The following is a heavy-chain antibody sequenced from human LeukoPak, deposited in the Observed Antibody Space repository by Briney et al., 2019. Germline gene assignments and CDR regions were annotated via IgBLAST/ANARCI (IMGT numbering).Heavy chain of an antibody. CDR3: ARVYQYYDFWSGYYNYYYYMDV. J-gene: IGHJ6*03. V-gene: IGHV4-4*07. CDR2: IYTSGST. D-gene: IGHD3-3*01. CDR1: GDSISNYY. Sequence: SETLSLTCTVSGDSISNYYWGWIRQPAGKGLEWIGRIYTSGSTNYNPSLKSRVTMSVDTSKNQFSLKLSSVTAADTAVYYCARVYQYYDFWSGYYNYYYYMDVWGKGTTVTVSS.